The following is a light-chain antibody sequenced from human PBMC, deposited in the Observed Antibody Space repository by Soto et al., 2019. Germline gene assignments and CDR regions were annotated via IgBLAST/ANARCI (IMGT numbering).Light chain of an antibody. CDR1: SSDVGSYNL. J-gene: IGLJ2*01. V-gene: IGLV2-23*01. CDR3: CSYAGSSTVV. CDR2: ERS. Sequence: QSALTQPASVSGSPGQSITISCTGTSSDVGSYNLVSWYQQHPRKAPKLMIYERSKRPSVVSNRFSGSKSGNTASLTISGLQAEDEADYYCCSYAGSSTVVLGGGTKVTVL.